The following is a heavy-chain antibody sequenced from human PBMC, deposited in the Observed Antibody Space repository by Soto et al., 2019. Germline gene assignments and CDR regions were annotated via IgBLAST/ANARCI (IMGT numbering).Heavy chain of an antibody. Sequence: QVQLVQSGAEVKKPGSSVKVSCKASGGTFSSYAISWVRQAPGQGLEWMGGIIPIFGTANYAQKFQGRVTITADESTSTAYMELSSLRSEDTAVYYCARDARFGGADIVATSNEYYFAYWVQGTLVTVSS. CDR1: GGTFSSYA. D-gene: IGHD5-12*01. V-gene: IGHV1-69*01. CDR3: ARDARFGGADIVATSNEYYFAY. J-gene: IGHJ4*02. CDR2: IIPIFGTA.